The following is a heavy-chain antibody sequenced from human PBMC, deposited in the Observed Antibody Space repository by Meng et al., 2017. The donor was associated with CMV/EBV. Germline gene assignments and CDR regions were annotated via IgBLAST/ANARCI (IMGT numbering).Heavy chain of an antibody. CDR2: TRYDSSNK. J-gene: IGHJ4*02. CDR1: GFTFSRNG. D-gene: IGHD3-3*01. Sequence: GGSLRLSCAASGFTFSRNGVHWVRQAPGKGLEWVAFTRYDSSNKYYGDSVKGRFTISRDNSKNTLYLQMNSLRPEDTAVYYCAKDSNDFWGTSFDHWGQGTLVTVSS. CDR3: AKDSNDFWGTSFDH. V-gene: IGHV3-30*02.